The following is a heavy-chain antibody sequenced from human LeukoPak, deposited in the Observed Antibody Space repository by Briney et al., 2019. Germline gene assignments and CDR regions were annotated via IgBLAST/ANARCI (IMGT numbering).Heavy chain of an antibody. J-gene: IGHJ4*02. D-gene: IGHD4-11*01. CDR2: ISSSSTYI. CDR3: ARDPYSGLFDY. Sequence: AGGSLRLSCAASGFTFSSYSMNWVRQAPGKGLEWVSSISSSSTYIYYADSVKGRFTISRDNAENSLYLQMNSLRAEDTAVYYYARDPYSGLFDYWGQGTLVTVSS. CDR1: GFTFSSYS. V-gene: IGHV3-21*01.